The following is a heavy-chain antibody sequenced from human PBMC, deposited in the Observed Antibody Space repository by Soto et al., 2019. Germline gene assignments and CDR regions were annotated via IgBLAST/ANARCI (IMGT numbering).Heavy chain of an antibody. V-gene: IGHV4-4*07. Sequence: TLSLTCTVSGASISGFYWSWIRKSAGKGLEWIGRTYATGTTDYNPSLKSRVMMSVDTSKKQFSLKLRSVTAADTAVYYCVRDGTKTLRDWFDPWGQGISVTVSS. CDR2: TYATGTT. D-gene: IGHD1-1*01. CDR1: GASISGFY. J-gene: IGHJ5*02. CDR3: VRDGTKTLRDWFDP.